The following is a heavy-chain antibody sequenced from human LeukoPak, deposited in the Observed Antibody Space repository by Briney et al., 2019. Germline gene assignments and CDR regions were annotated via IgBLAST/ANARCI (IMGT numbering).Heavy chain of an antibody. D-gene: IGHD4-17*01. Sequence: PGRSLRLSCAASGFTFSSYAMHWVRQAPGKGLEWVAVISYDGSNKYYADSVKGRFTISRDNSKNTLYLQMNSLRAEDTAVYYCARVGDYGDAFDIWGQGTMVTISS. J-gene: IGHJ3*02. CDR1: GFTFSSYA. CDR3: ARVGDYGDAFDI. V-gene: IGHV3-30-3*01. CDR2: ISYDGSNK.